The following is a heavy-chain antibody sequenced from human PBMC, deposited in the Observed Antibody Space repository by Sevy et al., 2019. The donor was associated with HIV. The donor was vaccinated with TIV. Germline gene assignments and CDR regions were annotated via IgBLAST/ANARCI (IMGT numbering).Heavy chain of an antibody. D-gene: IGHD3-10*01. CDR3: ARDSIPLVQGIITTPYYYGMDV. J-gene: IGHJ6*02. Sequence: ASVKVSCKTSGYTFNTFGINWVRQAPGQGLQWVGWISAYNGNTKYLQKLQGRVSMTTETSTSTVYMELRSLRSDDTAVYYCARDSIPLVQGIITTPYYYGMDVWGQGTTVTVSS. CDR2: ISAYNGNT. CDR1: GYTFNTFG. V-gene: IGHV1-18*04.